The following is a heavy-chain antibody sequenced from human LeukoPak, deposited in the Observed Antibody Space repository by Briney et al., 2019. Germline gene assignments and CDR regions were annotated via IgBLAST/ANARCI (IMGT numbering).Heavy chain of an antibody. CDR2: IRSSGNAV. J-gene: IGHJ4*02. CDR1: GFTFSDYY. D-gene: IGHD3-3*01. Sequence: PGGSLRLSCAASGFTFSDYYMSWIRQAPGKGLEWVSYIRSSGNAVYYAESAKGRFTISRDNAKNLLYLQMSSLRAEDTAIYYCARVAYYDFWTGILDQWGQGTLVTVSS. CDR3: ARVAYYDFWTGILDQ. V-gene: IGHV3-11*04.